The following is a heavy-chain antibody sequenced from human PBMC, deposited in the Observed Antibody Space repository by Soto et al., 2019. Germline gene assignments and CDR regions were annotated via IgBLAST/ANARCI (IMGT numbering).Heavy chain of an antibody. CDR1: GFTFISYG. CDR2: ITTTGRNT. V-gene: IGHV3-23*01. D-gene: IGHD6-13*01. J-gene: IGHJ5*02. Sequence: EMQLLESGGGLVQPGGSLRLSCAASGFTFISYGMTWDRQAPGKGLEWVSGITTTGRNTYYAESVKGRFTISRDNSKNVVYLQMNSLRAEDTAVYYCARGAAAAGTDWFDAWGQGTLVIVSS. CDR3: ARGAAAAGTDWFDA.